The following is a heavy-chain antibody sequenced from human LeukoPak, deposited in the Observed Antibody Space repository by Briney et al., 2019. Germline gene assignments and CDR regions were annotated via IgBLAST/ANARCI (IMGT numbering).Heavy chain of an antibody. CDR1: GYPFKNCA. D-gene: IGHD2-21*02. V-gene: IGHV1-18*01. Sequence: ASVKVSCKASGYPFKNCAFSWVRQAPGQGLEWMGWISAYNGDTYYAQEFQGRLTMTTDTSTSNTYMELRSLRSDDTAVYFCARSGLLFPATIWFDYWGQGTLVTVSS. CDR2: ISAYNGDT. CDR3: ARSGLLFPATIWFDY. J-gene: IGHJ4*02.